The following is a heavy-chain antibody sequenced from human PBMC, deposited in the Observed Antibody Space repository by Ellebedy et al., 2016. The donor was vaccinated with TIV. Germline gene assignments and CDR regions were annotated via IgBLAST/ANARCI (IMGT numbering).Heavy chain of an antibody. CDR2: ISHSGTT. CDR3: AATKGLTVSGAFDF. V-gene: IGHV4-34*01. J-gene: IGHJ3*01. CDR1: GGSFRGYF. Sequence: SETLSLXCAVNGGSFRGYFWNWIRQSPGKGLEWIGEISHSGTTYYNPSLKSRVTTSVDTSKNQFSLKMSTVTAADTAVYYCAATKGLTVSGAFDFWGQGTMVTVSS. D-gene: IGHD5-24*01.